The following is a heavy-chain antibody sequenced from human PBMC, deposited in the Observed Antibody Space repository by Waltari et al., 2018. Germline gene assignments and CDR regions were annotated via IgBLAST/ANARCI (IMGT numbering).Heavy chain of an antibody. J-gene: IGHJ4*02. V-gene: IGHV4-4*07. Sequence: QVQLQESGPGLVKPSATLSLTCTVSGGSISRYSWSWIRQPAGKGLEWIGRIYTSGSTNYNPSLKSRVTISVDKSKNQFSLKLSSVTAADTAVYYCARAGAAAAGVFDYWGQGTLVTVSS. CDR2: IYTSGST. CDR3: ARAGAAAAGVFDY. CDR1: GGSISRYS. D-gene: IGHD6-13*01.